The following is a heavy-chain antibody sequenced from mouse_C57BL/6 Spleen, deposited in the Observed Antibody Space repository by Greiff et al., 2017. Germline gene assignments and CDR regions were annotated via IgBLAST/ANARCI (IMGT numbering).Heavy chain of an antibody. V-gene: IGHV1-55*01. CDR1: GYTFTSYW. CDR3: ARKRRGGSSSDY. J-gene: IGHJ2*01. D-gene: IGHD1-1*01. CDR2: IYPGSGST. Sequence: QVQLKQPGAELVKPGASVKMSRKASGYTFTSYWITWVKQRPGQGLEWIGDIYPGSGSTNYNEKFKSKATLTVDTSSSTAYRQLSSLTSEDSAVYYCARKRRGGSSSDYWGQGTTLTVSS.